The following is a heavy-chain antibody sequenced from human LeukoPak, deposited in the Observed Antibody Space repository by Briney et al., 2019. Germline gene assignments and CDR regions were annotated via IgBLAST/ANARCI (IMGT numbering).Heavy chain of an antibody. CDR2: ISSSSSYI. D-gene: IGHD6-13*01. Sequence: PGGSLRLSCAASGFTFSSYSINWVRQAPGKGLEWVSSISSSSSYIYYADSVKGRFTISRDNAKNSLYLQMNSLRAEDTAVYYCARGIGRSSSWYALYYFDYWGQGTLVTVSS. CDR3: ARGIGRSSSWYALYYFDY. J-gene: IGHJ4*02. CDR1: GFTFSSYS. V-gene: IGHV3-21*01.